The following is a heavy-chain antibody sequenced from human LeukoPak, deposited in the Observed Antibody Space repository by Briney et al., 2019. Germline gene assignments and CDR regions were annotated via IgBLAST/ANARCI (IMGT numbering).Heavy chain of an antibody. CDR3: ARVIWGAVAFDI. D-gene: IGHD3-16*01. CDR1: GFPFSSYA. J-gene: IGHJ3*02. Sequence: PGESLRLSCAASGFPFSSYAMSWVRQAPGKGLEWVSTISNSDDSTYYADSVKGRFTISRDNSENTLFLRMNSLRAEDTAVYYCARVIWGAVAFDIWGQGTMVIVSS. CDR2: ISNSDDST. V-gene: IGHV3-23*01.